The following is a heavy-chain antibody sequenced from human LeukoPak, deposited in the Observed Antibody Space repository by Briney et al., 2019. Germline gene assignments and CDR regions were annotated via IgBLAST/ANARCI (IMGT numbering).Heavy chain of an antibody. CDR2: ISSSGSTI. Sequence: GGSLRLSCAASEFSFSTYSMNWVRQAPGKGLEWVSYISSSGSTIYYADSVKGRFTISRDNAKNSLYLQMNSLRAEDTAVYYCAKSGYNRFDYWGQGTLVTVSS. J-gene: IGHJ4*02. CDR1: EFSFSTYS. V-gene: IGHV3-48*04. CDR3: AKSGYNRFDY. D-gene: IGHD5-24*01.